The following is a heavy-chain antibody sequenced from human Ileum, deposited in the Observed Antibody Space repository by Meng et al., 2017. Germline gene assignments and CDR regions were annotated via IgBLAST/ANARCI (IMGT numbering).Heavy chain of an antibody. CDR2: INYDGSAT. J-gene: IGHJ4*02. CDR3: ATDLRATRAWGY. Sequence: SCAASGFTFNSHWMYWVRQAPGKGLEWLANINYDGSATFYVDSVKGRFTISRDDARNSLFLQMNSLRVEDTAVYYCATDLRATRAWGYWGQGTLVTVSS. CDR1: GFTFNSHW. D-gene: IGHD7-27*01. V-gene: IGHV3-7*01.